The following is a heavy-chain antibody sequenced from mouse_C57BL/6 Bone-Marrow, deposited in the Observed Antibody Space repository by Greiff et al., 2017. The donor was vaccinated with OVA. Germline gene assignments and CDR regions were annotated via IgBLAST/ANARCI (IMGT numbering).Heavy chain of an antibody. V-gene: IGHV5-6*01. CDR1: GFTFSSYG. CDR2: ISSGGSYT. D-gene: IGHD2-3*01. CDR3: ARLSDGYYYFDY. Sequence: EVKLMESGGDLVKPGGSLKLSCAASGFTFSSYGMSWVRQTPDKRLEWVATISSGGSYTYYPDSVKGRFTISRDNAKNTLYLQMSSLKSEDTAMYYRARLSDGYYYFDYWGQGTTLTVSS. J-gene: IGHJ2*01.